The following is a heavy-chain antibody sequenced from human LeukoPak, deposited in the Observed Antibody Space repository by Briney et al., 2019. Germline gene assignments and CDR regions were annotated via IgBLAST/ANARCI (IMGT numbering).Heavy chain of an antibody. J-gene: IGHJ4*02. Sequence: GGSLRLSCAASGFTFSNAWTSWVRQAPGKGLEWVGRIKSKTDGGTTDYAAPVKGRFTISRDDSKNTLYLQMNSLKTEDTAVYYCTTNYYGSGSQGVDYWGQGTLVTVSS. V-gene: IGHV3-15*01. CDR3: TTNYYGSGSQGVDY. D-gene: IGHD3-10*01. CDR2: IKSKTDGGTT. CDR1: GFTFSNAW.